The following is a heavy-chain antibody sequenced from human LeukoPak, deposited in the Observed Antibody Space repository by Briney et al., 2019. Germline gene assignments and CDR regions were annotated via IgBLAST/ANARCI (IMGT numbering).Heavy chain of an antibody. V-gene: IGHV3-7*01. J-gene: IGHJ3*02. Sequence: PGGSLRLSCAASGFTFSSYWMDWVRQAPGRGLEWVANIKENESEKYYVDSVKGRFTISRDNAKNSLYLQMNSLRAEDTAVYYCAREQIGYCSSTSCLLEAFDIWGQGTMVTVSS. CDR2: IKENESEK. D-gene: IGHD2-2*01. CDR3: AREQIGYCSSTSCLLEAFDI. CDR1: GFTFSSYW.